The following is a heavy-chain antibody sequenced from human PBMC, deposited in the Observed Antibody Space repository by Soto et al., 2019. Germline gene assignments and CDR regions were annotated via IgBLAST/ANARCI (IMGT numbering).Heavy chain of an antibody. Sequence: PSETLSLTCAVSGGSISSGGYSWSWIRQPPGKGLEWIGYIYHSGSTYYNPSLKSRVTISVDRSKNQFSLKLSSVTAADTAVYYCARGEGYYYGSGSSNYYYGMDVWGQGTTVTVSS. D-gene: IGHD3-10*01. J-gene: IGHJ6*02. CDR3: ARGEGYYYGSGSSNYYYGMDV. V-gene: IGHV4-30-2*01. CDR1: GGSISSGGYS. CDR2: IYHSGST.